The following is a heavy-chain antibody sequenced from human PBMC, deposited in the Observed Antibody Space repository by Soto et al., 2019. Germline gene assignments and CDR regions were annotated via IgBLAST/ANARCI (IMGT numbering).Heavy chain of an antibody. J-gene: IGHJ6*02. CDR3: ARTDRAIVYGMDV. V-gene: IGHV4-34*01. CDR1: GGSFSAYY. CDR2: IDHSGST. Sequence: SETLSLTCAVYGGSFSAYYWSWIRQPPGKGLEWIGEIDHSGSTNYNPSLESRVTISVDTSKNQFSLKVSSVTAADTAVYHWARTDRAIVYGMDVWGQGTTVTVSS. D-gene: IGHD3-16*02.